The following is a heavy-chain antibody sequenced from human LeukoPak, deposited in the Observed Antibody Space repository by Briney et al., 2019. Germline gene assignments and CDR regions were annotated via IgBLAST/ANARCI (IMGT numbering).Heavy chain of an antibody. V-gene: IGHV4-39*02. CDR2: IYYSGST. Sequence: SETLSLTCTVSNGSISSSSYYWGWIRQPPGKGLEWIGSIYYSGSTYYNPSLKSRVTISVDTSKNQFSLKLSSVTAADTAVYYCAREVRGSYYLFDYWGQGTLVTVSS. D-gene: IGHD1-26*01. CDR3: AREVRGSYYLFDY. CDR1: NGSISSSSYY. J-gene: IGHJ4*02.